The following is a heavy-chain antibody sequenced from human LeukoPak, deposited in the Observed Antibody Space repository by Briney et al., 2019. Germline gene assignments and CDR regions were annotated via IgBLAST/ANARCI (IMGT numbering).Heavy chain of an antibody. Sequence: ASVKVSCKASGGTFSSYAISWVRQAPGEGLEWMGIINPTGGSTSYAQKFQGRVTMTRDTSTSTVYMELSSLRSEDTAVYYCARDRGFVLMVYGMAPYYFDYWGQGTLVTVSS. CDR2: INPTGGST. V-gene: IGHV1-46*01. CDR3: ARDRGFVLMVYGMAPYYFDY. J-gene: IGHJ4*02. CDR1: GGTFSSYA. D-gene: IGHD2-8*01.